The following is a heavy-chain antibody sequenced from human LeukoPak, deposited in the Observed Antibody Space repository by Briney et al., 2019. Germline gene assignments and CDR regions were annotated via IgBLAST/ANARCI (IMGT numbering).Heavy chain of an antibody. V-gene: IGHV4-4*02. D-gene: IGHD3-3*01. CDR2: IYHSGST. Sequence: SETLSLTCAVSGGSISSSNWWSWVRQPPGKGLEWIGEIYHSGSTNYNPSLKSRVTISVDKSKNQFSLKLSSVTAADTAVYYCAHGFFWSGYSTLYYWGQGTLVTVSS. CDR3: AHGFFWSGYSTLYY. J-gene: IGHJ4*02. CDR1: GGSISSSNW.